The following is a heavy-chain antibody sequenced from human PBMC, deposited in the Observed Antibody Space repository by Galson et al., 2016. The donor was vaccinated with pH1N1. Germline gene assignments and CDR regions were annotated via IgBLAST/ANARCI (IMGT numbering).Heavy chain of an antibody. CDR3: AREKGVLSTTTSFDS. CDR1: GFVFRDYY. V-gene: IGHV3-11*04. Sequence: SLRLSCAASGFVFRDYYMSWIRQAPGKGLEWISYVSASGTTVVYADSVKGRFTNSRDNAKNSLSLQMNSLRAEDTAVYYCAREKGVLSTTTSFDSWGQGALVTVPS. CDR2: VSASGTTV. D-gene: IGHD5/OR15-5a*01. J-gene: IGHJ4*02.